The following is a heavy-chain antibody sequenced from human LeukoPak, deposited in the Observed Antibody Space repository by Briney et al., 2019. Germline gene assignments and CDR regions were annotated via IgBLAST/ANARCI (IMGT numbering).Heavy chain of an antibody. CDR1: GGSISSYY. CDR3: ARPLEQFVLHAFDI. D-gene: IGHD6-6*01. J-gene: IGHJ3*02. V-gene: IGHV4-39*01. CDR2: IYYTGSS. Sequence: SETLSLTCTVSGGSISSYYWGWIRQPPGNGLEWIGSIYYTGSSYKNPSLNSRVTISVDTSRNQFSLKLSSVTAADTAMYYCARPLEQFVLHAFDIWGQGTMVTVSS.